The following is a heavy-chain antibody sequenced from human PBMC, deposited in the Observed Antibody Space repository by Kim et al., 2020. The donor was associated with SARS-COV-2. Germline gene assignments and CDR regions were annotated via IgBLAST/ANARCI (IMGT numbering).Heavy chain of an antibody. Sequence: GGSLRLSCVASEFIVSNKFMTWVRQAAGKGLEWVSTIYSGGDTHYADSVKGRFTISRDNSKNTLYLQMNSLRAEDTAVYYCATSGRGYSHGAPEYWGQGTLVTVSS. J-gene: IGHJ4*02. V-gene: IGHV3-66*01. CDR3: ATSGRGYSHGAPEY. CDR1: EFIVSNKF. CDR2: IYSGGDT. D-gene: IGHD5-18*01.